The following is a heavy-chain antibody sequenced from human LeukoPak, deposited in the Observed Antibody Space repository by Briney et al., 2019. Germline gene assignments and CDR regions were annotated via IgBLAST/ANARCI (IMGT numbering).Heavy chain of an antibody. CDR3: ARALGIAAAGTAFDI. CDR1: GDSISSNNW. D-gene: IGHD6-13*01. J-gene: IGHJ3*02. V-gene: IGHV4-4*02. Sequence: PSGTLSLTCAVSGDSISSNNWWSWVRQPPGKGLEWIGEIYHSGSTNYNPSLKSRVTISVDKSKNQFSLKLSSVTAADTAVYYCARALGIAAAGTAFDIWGQGTMVTVSS. CDR2: IYHSGST.